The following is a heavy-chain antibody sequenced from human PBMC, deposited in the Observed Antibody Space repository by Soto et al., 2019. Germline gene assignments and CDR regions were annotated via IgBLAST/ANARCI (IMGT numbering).Heavy chain of an antibody. V-gene: IGHV3-23*01. CDR1: GITFDSYA. CDR3: AKKVNSGPGSQYFDY. Sequence: GGSLRLSCAASGITFDSYAMGWVRQAPGKGLEWVSAISTSGASTSFADSVEGRFTISRDNSENTLYLQMSSLRVEDTAVYYCAKKVNSGPGSQYFDYWGQGTLVTVSS. J-gene: IGHJ4*02. CDR2: ISTSGAST. D-gene: IGHD3-10*01.